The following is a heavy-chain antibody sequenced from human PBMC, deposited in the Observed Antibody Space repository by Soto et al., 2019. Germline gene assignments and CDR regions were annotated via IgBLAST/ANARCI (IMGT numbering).Heavy chain of an antibody. D-gene: IGHD6-13*01. CDR2: ISGSGGST. CDR3: AKDIGSSSDY. V-gene: IGHV3-23*01. J-gene: IGHJ4*02. Sequence: GSLLLACSASGFTFSSYAMSWVRQAPGKGLEWVSAISGSGGSTYYADSVKGRFTISRDNSKNTLYLQMNSLRAEDTAVYYCAKDIGSSSDYWGQGTLVTVYS. CDR1: GFTFSSYA.